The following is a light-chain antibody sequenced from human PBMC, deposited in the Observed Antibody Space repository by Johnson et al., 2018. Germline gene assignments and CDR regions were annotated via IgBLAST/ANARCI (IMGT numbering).Light chain of an antibody. CDR3: GTWDSSLSAGNV. CDR1: SSNIGNNY. CDR2: ENN. Sequence: QSVLTQPPSVSAAPGQKVTISCSGSSSNIGNNYVSWYQQLPGTAPKLLTYENNKRPSGIPDPVSCSNSGTSATLVTTGHPTGDEADYYCGTWDSSLSAGNVFRTGTKVTVL. J-gene: IGLJ1*01. V-gene: IGLV1-51*02.